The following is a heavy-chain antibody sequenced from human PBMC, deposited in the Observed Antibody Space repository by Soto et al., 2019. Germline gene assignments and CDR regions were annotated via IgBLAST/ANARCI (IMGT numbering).Heavy chain of an antibody. J-gene: IGHJ3*02. V-gene: IGHV1-69*01. D-gene: IGHD3-22*01. CDR3: ARASDYYDSSGYHYDAFDI. Sequence: QVQLVQSGAELKKPGSSVKVSCKASGGTFSSYAISWVRQAPGQGLEWMGGIIPIFGTANYAQKFQGRVTITADESTSTAYMELSSLRSEYTAVSYCARASDYYDSSGYHYDAFDIWGQVTMVTVSS. CDR1: GGTFSSYA. CDR2: IIPIFGTA.